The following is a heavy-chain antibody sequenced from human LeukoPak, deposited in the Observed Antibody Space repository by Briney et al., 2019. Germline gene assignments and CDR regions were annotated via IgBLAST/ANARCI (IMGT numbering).Heavy chain of an antibody. CDR2: ISSSGST. D-gene: IGHD3-10*01. V-gene: IGHV4-61*02. CDR1: GDSISSGDYY. J-gene: IGHJ6*03. CDR3: ARRGITMVRGVGEPYYYYYYYMDV. Sequence: SQTLSLTCTVSGDSISSGDYYWSWIRQPAGKGLEWIGRISSSGSTNYNPSLKSRVTISVDTSKNQFSLKLSSVTAADTAVYYCARRGITMVRGVGEPYYYYYYYMDVWGKGTTVTISS.